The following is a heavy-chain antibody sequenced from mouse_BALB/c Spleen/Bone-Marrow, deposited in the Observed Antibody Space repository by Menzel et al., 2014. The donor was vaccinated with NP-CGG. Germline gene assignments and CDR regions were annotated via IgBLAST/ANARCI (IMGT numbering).Heavy chain of an antibody. CDR3: ARDKGRVFFDY. Sequence: EVQLVESGGGLVQPGGSLRLSCATSGFTFTDYYMNWVRQPPGKALEWLGFIRNKANGYTTEYSASVKGRFTTSRDNSQNILYLQMNTLRAEDSATYYCARDKGRVFFDYWGQGTTLTVSS. CDR2: IRNKANGYTT. J-gene: IGHJ2*01. CDR1: GFTFTDYY. V-gene: IGHV7-3*02.